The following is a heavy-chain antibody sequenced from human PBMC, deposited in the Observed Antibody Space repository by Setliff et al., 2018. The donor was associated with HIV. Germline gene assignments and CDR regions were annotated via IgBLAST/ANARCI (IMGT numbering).Heavy chain of an antibody. V-gene: IGHV1-2*06. CDR2: INPKSGVT. J-gene: IGHJ6*02. CDR1: GYTFTDYY. CDR3: AREIGDYYDSSGYYPPTDYYYGMDV. Sequence: ASVKVSCKASGYTFTDYYIHWVRQAPGHGLEWVGRINPKSGVTSYAQNFRARVTMTRDTSGTTAYMELRSLRSDDTAVYYCAREIGDYYDSSGYYPPTDYYYGMDVWGQGTTVTVSS. D-gene: IGHD3-22*01.